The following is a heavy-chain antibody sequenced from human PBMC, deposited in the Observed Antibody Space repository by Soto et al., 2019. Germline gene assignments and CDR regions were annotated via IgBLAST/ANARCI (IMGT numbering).Heavy chain of an antibody. CDR3: ARDKPLWFGELLFVEYFQH. CDR1: GFTVSSNY. CDR2: IYSGGST. J-gene: IGHJ1*01. Sequence: LSLTCAASGFTVSSNYMSWVRQAPGKGLEWVSVIYSGGSTYYADSVKGRFTISRDNSKNTLYLQMNSLRAEDTAVYYCARDKPLWFGELLFVEYFQHWGQGTLVTVSS. V-gene: IGHV3-66*01. D-gene: IGHD3-10*01.